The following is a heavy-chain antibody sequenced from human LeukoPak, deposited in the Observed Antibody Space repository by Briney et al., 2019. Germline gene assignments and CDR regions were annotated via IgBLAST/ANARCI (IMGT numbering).Heavy chain of an antibody. D-gene: IGHD5-12*01. CDR1: GFTFSSYA. V-gene: IGHV3-23*01. Sequence: GGSLRLSCAASGFTFSSYAMSWVRQAPGKGLECISGFSGSGGSTYYADSVKGRFTISRDNSKNTLYLQMNSLRVEDTAVYYCARDEYEYAGWFDPWGQGTLVTVSS. J-gene: IGHJ5*02. CDR2: FSGSGGST. CDR3: ARDEYEYAGWFDP.